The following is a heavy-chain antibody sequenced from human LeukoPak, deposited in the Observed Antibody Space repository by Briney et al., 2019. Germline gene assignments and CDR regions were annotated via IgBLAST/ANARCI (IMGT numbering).Heavy chain of an antibody. D-gene: IGHD3-10*01. V-gene: IGHV3-30*18. Sequence: GGSLRLSCAASGFTFSSYGMHWVRQAPGKGLEWVAVISYDGSNKYYADSVKGRFTISRDNSKNTLYLQMNSLRAEDTAVYYCAKGGRRGVTTNWFDPWGQGTLVTVSS. J-gene: IGHJ5*02. CDR1: GFTFSSYG. CDR3: AKGGRRGVTTNWFDP. CDR2: ISYDGSNK.